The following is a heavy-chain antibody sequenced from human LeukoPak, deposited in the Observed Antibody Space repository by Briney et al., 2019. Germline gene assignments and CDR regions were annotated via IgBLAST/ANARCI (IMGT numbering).Heavy chain of an antibody. CDR1: GFTFSSYA. CDR3: ARDGVGVVVITVTVLDY. CDR2: ISGSGGST. D-gene: IGHD3-22*01. V-gene: IGHV3-23*01. Sequence: GGSLRLSCAASGFTFSSYAMSWVRQAPGKGLEWVSAISGSGGSTYYADSVKGRFTISRDNSKNTLYLQMNSLRAEDTAVYYCARDGVGVVVITVTVLDYWGQGTLVTVSS. J-gene: IGHJ4*02.